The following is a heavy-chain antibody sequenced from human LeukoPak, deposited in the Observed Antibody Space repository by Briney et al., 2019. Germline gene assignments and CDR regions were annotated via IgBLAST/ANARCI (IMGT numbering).Heavy chain of an antibody. Sequence: PGRSLRLSCAASGFTFSSYAMSWVRQAPGKGLEWVSAISGSGGSTYYADSVKGRFTISRDNSKNTLYLQMNSLRAEDTAVYYCAREKGADGDPFDYWGQGTLVTVSS. V-gene: IGHV3-23*01. CDR2: ISGSGGST. J-gene: IGHJ4*02. CDR1: GFTFSSYA. D-gene: IGHD3-10*01. CDR3: AREKGADGDPFDY.